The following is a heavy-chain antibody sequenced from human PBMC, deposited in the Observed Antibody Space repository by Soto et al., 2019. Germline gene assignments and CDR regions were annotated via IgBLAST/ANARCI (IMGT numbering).Heavy chain of an antibody. CDR2: ISWNSGSI. Sequence: DVQLVESGGGLVQPGRSLRLSCAASGFTFDDYAMHWVRQAPGKGLEWVSGISWNSGSIGYADSVKGRFTISRDNAKNSLYLQMNSLRAEDTALYYCAKERYFDWGGDYYYYGMDVWGQGTTVTVSS. D-gene: IGHD3-9*01. V-gene: IGHV3-9*01. CDR1: GFTFDDYA. CDR3: AKERYFDWGGDYYYYGMDV. J-gene: IGHJ6*02.